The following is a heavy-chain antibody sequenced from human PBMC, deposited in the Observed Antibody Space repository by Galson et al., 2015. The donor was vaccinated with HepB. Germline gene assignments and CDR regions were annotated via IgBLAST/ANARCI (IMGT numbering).Heavy chain of an antibody. CDR3: AREPSTYYYGSGSYPFDY. D-gene: IGHD3-10*01. J-gene: IGHJ4*02. CDR1: GGTFSSYT. V-gene: IGHV1-69*04. Sequence: SVKVSCKASGGTFSSYTISWVRQAPGQGLEWMGRIIPSLGIANYAQKFQGRVTITADKSTSTAYMELSSLRSEDTAVYYCAREPSTYYYGSGSYPFDYWGQGTLVTVSS. CDR2: IIPSLGIA.